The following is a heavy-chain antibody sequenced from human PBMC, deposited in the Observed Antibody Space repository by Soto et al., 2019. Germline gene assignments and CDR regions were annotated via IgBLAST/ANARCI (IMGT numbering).Heavy chain of an antibody. CDR3: ARDYYDSGMSGMDV. Sequence: SQTLSLTCAISVDIVSSNSAAWNWIRQSPSRGLEWLGRTYYRSKWYNDYALSVKSRITIHPDTSKNQFSLQLNSVTPEDTAVYYCARDYYDSGMSGMDVWGEGTTVTVSS. D-gene: IGHD3-10*01. CDR1: VDIVSSNSAA. V-gene: IGHV6-1*01. J-gene: IGHJ6*04. CDR2: TYYRSKWYN.